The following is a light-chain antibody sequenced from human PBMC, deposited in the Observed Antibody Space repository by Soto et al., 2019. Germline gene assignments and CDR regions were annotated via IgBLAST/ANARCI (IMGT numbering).Light chain of an antibody. CDR1: QSVSSY. CDR2: AAS. Sequence: DIQMTQSPSSLSASVGDRVTITCRASQSVSSYLNWYQQKPGKAPNLLIYAASSVQGGVPSRFSGSGSGKFFIPTISSRHPEDFAINYGQKSKSTRPTFGGGPKV. V-gene: IGKV1-39*01. CDR3: QKSKSTRPT. J-gene: IGKJ4*01.